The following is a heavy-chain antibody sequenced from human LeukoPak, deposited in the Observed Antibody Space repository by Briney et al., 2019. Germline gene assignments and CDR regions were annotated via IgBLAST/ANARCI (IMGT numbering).Heavy chain of an antibody. V-gene: IGHV1-18*01. CDR1: GYTFTSYG. CDR2: ISAYNGNT. CDR3: ARAAAVVVVAATVWFDP. D-gene: IGHD2-15*01. J-gene: IGHJ5*02. Sequence: ASVKVSCKASGYTFTSYGISWVRQAPGQGLEWMGWISAYNGNTNYAQKLQGRVTMTTDTSTSTAYMELRSLRPDDTAVYYCARAAAVVVVAATVWFDPWGQGTLVTVSS.